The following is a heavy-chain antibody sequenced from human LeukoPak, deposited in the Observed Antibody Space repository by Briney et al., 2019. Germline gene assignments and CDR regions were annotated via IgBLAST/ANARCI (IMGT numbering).Heavy chain of an antibody. D-gene: IGHD6-13*01. V-gene: IGHV4-30-2*01. Sequence: SQTLSLTCTVSGGSISSGGYYWSWIRQPPGKGLEWIGYIFHSGSTYYNPSLKSRVTISVDRSKNQFSLMLSSVTVADTAVYYCARESITATGFDYWGQGTLVTVSS. J-gene: IGHJ4*02. CDR1: GGSISSGGYY. CDR2: IFHSGST. CDR3: ARESITATGFDY.